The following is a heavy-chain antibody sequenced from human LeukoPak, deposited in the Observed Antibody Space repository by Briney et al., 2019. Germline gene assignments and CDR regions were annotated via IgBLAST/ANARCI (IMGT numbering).Heavy chain of an antibody. CDR1: GFTFSSYS. CDR2: IKSKTDGGTT. V-gene: IGHV3-15*01. D-gene: IGHD3-10*01. J-gene: IGHJ6*02. CDR3: TTVPMEAYYYYGMDV. Sequence: GGSLRLSCAASGFTFSSYSMNWVRQAPGKGLEWVGRIKSKTDGGTTDYAAPVKGRFTISRDDSKNTLYLQMNSLKTEDTAVYYCTTVPMEAYYYYGMDVWGQGTTVTVSS.